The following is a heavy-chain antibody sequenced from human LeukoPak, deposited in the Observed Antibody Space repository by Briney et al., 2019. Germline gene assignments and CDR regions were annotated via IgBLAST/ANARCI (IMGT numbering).Heavy chain of an antibody. CDR1: GGSISSSSYY. V-gene: IGHV4-39*07. D-gene: IGHD3-22*01. CDR3: ARDHYYDSSGPYFQH. J-gene: IGHJ1*01. CDR2: IYYSGST. Sequence: SETLSLTCTVSGGSISSSSYYWGWIRQPPGKGLEWIGSIYYSGSTYDNPSLKSRVTISVDTSKNQFSLKLSSVTAADTAVYYCARDHYYDSSGPYFQHWGQGTLVTVSS.